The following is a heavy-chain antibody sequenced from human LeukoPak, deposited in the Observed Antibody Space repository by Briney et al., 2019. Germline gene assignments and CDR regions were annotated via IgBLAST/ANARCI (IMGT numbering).Heavy chain of an antibody. CDR3: AREYSSSHGFDY. D-gene: IGHD6-6*01. J-gene: IGHJ4*02. Sequence: SETLSLTCTVSGGSVSSSSYYWGWIRQSPGKGLEWIGSVYYTGNIFQNPSLKSRIAISVDMSKNQFSLRLRSVTAADTAAYFCAREYSSSHGFDYWGQGTPVTVSS. V-gene: IGHV4-39*01. CDR1: GGSVSSSSYY. CDR2: VYYTGNI.